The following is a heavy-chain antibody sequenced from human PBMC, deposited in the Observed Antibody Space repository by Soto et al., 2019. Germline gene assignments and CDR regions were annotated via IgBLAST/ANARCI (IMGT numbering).Heavy chain of an antibody. V-gene: IGHV4-59*08. J-gene: IGHJ5*02. CDR2: ISDRGDI. CDR1: GISITSSY. CDR3: ARGRHWFGP. Sequence: SETLSLTCTVSGISITSSYWNWFRRSPGKGLEWIGQISDRGDINYNPPLESRVAISTDTSKNQVSLTLTAVNAADTAVYFCARGRHWFGPWGQGTLVTSPQ.